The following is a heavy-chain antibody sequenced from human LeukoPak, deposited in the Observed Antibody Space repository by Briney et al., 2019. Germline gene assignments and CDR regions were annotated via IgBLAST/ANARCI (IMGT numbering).Heavy chain of an antibody. CDR1: GCSFTTYW. Sequence: GESLKASCKGSGCSFTTYWIGWVRQMPGKGLEWMGIVHPADSDTRYSTSFEGQVTISADKSISTAYLQWSSLKAPDTAMYYCARQVVSDAFDIWGQGTMVTVSS. V-gene: IGHV5-51*01. D-gene: IGHD2-15*01. J-gene: IGHJ3*02. CDR2: VHPADSDT. CDR3: ARQVVSDAFDI.